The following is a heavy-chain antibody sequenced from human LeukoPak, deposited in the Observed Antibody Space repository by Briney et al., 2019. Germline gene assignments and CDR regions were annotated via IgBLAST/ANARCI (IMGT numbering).Heavy chain of an antibody. D-gene: IGHD5-12*01. CDR3: AKDRGKWPRYFDY. V-gene: IGHV3-23*01. CDR1: GFTFSSYA. Sequence: PGGSLRLSCEASGFTFSSYAMSWVRQAPGKGLEWVSCISGGGGSTYYADSVKGRFTISRDNSKNTLYLQMNSLRAEDTAVYYCAKDRGKWPRYFDYWGQGTLVSVSS. J-gene: IGHJ4*02. CDR2: ISGGGGST.